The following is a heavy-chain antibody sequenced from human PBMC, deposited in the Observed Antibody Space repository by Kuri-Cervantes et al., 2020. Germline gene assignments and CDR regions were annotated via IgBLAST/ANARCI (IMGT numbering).Heavy chain of an antibody. Sequence: ASVKVSCKGSGYTFTGYYIHWVRQAPGQGLEWMGWINPNSGTTNYAQKFQGWVTMTRDTSINTAYMELNRLRSDDTAVYYCATTVHYYYDTSGPDAFDIWGQGTMVTVSS. CDR1: GYTFTGYY. J-gene: IGHJ3*02. CDR2: INPNSGTT. V-gene: IGHV1-2*04. D-gene: IGHD3-22*01. CDR3: ATTVHYYYDTSGPDAFDI.